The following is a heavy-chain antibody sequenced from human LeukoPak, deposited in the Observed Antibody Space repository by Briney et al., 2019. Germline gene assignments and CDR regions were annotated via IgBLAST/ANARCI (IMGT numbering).Heavy chain of an antibody. D-gene: IGHD3-9*01. V-gene: IGHV3-30-3*01. CDR2: ISYDGSNK. CDR3: ARENEDYDILTGYYYYYGMDV. J-gene: IGHJ6*02. Sequence: GRSLRLSCAASGFTFSSYAMHWVRQAPGKGLEWVAVISYDGSNKYYADSVKGRFTISRDNSKNTLYLQMNSLRAEDTAVYYCARENEDYDILTGYYYYYGMDVWGQGTTVTVSS. CDR1: GFTFSSYA.